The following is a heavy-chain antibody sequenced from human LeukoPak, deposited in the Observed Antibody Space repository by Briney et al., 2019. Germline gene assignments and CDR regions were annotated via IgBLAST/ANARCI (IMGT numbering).Heavy chain of an antibody. J-gene: IGHJ3*02. D-gene: IGHD1-26*01. CDR3: APEVWELQGAFDI. V-gene: IGHV3-7*01. CDR2: IKQDGSEK. CDR1: GFPFNTYW. Sequence: GGSLRLSCAASGFPFNTYWMSWVRQAPGKGLEWVANIKQDGSEKYYVDSVKGRFTISRDNAKNSLFLQMTSLRAEDTALYYCAPEVWELQGAFDIWGQGTMVTVSS.